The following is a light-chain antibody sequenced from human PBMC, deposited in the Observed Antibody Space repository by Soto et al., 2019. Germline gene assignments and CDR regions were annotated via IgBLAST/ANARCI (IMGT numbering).Light chain of an antibody. CDR2: DAS. CDR3: QQYDNRPLT. J-gene: IGKJ4*01. V-gene: IGKV1-33*01. CDR1: HDICYY. Sequence: DIVMTQSPSTLSASIGESATVSCQASHDICYYLAWYQQKPGKAPKLLIYDASNWASGVPSRFSGSGSGTDFTLTISSLQPEDFAAYYCQQYDNRPLTFGAGTKVEIK.